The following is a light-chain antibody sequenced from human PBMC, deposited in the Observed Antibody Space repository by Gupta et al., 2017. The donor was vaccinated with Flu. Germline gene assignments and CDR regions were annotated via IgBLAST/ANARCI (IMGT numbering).Light chain of an antibody. J-gene: IGKJ4*01. CDR3: QQSFSTLLT. V-gene: IGKV1-39*01. Sequence: PSSLSASVGDRVTITCRASQSISSYLNWFQQKPGKAPKLLIYAASSLQSGVPSRFSGSGSGTDFTLTISSLQPEDFATYYCQQSFSTLLTFGGGTKVEIK. CDR2: AAS. CDR1: QSISSY.